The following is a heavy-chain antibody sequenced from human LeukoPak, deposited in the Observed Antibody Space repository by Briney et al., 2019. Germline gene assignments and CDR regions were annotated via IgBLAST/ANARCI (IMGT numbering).Heavy chain of an antibody. D-gene: IGHD3-3*01. CDR2: MYYSGST. CDR3: ARADYDFWSGYYRGHFDY. J-gene: IGHJ4*02. V-gene: IGHV4-59*01. CDR1: GGSISSYY. Sequence: PSETLSLTCTVSGGSISSYYCSWMRQPPGKGLEWIGYMYYSGSTNYHPSLKSRVTISVDTSKYQFSLKLSSVTAADTAVYYCARADYDFWSGYYRGHFDYWGQGTLVTVSS.